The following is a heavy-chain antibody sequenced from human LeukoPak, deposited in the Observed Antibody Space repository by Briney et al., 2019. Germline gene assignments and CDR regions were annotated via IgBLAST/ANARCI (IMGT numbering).Heavy chain of an antibody. V-gene: IGHV3-23*01. CDR3: ANEYSKGDV. CDR2: ISGCGTST. D-gene: IGHD4-11*01. Sequence: GGSLRLSCAASGFTFSSYSMNWVRQAPAKGLECVSSISGCGTSTYYADSGEGRFTSSRDNSKNTLYLQMNSLRAEDTAVYYCANEYSKGDVWGQGTTVTVSS. CDR1: GFTFSSYS. J-gene: IGHJ3*01.